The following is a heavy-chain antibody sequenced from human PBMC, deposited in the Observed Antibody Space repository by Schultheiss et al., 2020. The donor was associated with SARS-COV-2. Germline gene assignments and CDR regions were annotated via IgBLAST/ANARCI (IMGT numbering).Heavy chain of an antibody. J-gene: IGHJ1*01. CDR2: ISYDGSNK. CDR1: GFTFSSYG. CDR3: ARDAVAGEEYFQH. D-gene: IGHD6-19*01. Sequence: GGSLRLSCAASGFTFSSYGMHWVRQAPGKGLEWVAVISYDGSNKYYADSVKGRFTISRDNAKNSLYLQMSSLRVEDTAVYYCARDAVAGEEYFQHWGQGTLVTVSS. V-gene: IGHV3-30*03.